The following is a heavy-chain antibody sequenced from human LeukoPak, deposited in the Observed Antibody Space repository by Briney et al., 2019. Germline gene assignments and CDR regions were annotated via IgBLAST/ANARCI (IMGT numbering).Heavy chain of an antibody. CDR2: ISSSGSTI. Sequence: GGSLRLSCAASGFTFSDYYMSWIRQAPGKGLEWVSYISSSGSTIYYADSVKGRFTISRDNAKNSLYLQMNSLRAEDTAVYYCAKDAVTTAFDYWGQGTLVTVSS. V-gene: IGHV3-11*01. J-gene: IGHJ4*02. CDR3: AKDAVTTAFDY. D-gene: IGHD4-17*01. CDR1: GFTFSDYY.